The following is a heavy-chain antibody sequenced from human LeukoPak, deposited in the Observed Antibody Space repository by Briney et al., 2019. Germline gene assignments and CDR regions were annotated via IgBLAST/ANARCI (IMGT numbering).Heavy chain of an antibody. V-gene: IGHV1-69*05. Sequence: SVKVSCKASGGTFTHYVISWVRQAPGQGLEWMGGIAPISGTPMYAQRFQGRVTMTTDTSTSTAYMELRSLRSDDTAVYYCARRVVVITYYYYYYMDVWGKGTTVTISS. D-gene: IGHD3-22*01. CDR1: GGTFTHYV. CDR2: IAPISGTP. CDR3: ARRVVVITYYYYYYMDV. J-gene: IGHJ6*03.